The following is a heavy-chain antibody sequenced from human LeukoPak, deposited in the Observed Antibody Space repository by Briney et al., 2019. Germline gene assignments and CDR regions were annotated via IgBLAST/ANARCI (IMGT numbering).Heavy chain of an antibody. CDR1: GGTFSSYA. D-gene: IGHD4-23*01. CDR2: IIPIFGTA. V-gene: IGHV1-69*05. Sequence: GASVKVSCKAFGGTFSSYAISWVRQAPGHGLEWMGGIIPIFGTANYAQKFQGRVTITTAESTSTAYMELSSLRSEDTAVYYCARGPYTVVTPRYYYYIDVWGKGTTVAVSS. J-gene: IGHJ6*03. CDR3: ARGPYTVVTPRYYYYIDV.